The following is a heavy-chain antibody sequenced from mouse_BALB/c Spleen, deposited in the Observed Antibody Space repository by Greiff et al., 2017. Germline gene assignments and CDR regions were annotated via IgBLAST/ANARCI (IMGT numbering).Heavy chain of an antibody. V-gene: IGHV1-80*01. J-gene: IGHJ2*01. CDR2: IYPGDGDT. D-gene: IGHD2-4*01. CDR3: ARDYDYRDLDY. Sequence: VQLQQSGAELVRPGSSVTISCTASGYAFSSYWMNWVQQRPGQGLEWLGQIYPGDGDTNYNGKFKGKDTLTADISSSTDYMQLSSLTFEDCAVYCGARDYDYRDLDYWGQGTTLTVSS. CDR1: GYAFSSYW.